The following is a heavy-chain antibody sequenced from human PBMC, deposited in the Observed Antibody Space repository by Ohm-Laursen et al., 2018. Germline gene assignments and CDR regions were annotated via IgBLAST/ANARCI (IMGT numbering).Heavy chain of an antibody. Sequence: SLRLSCAASGFTFDDYAMHWVRQAPGRGLEWVSGITGRSGNTYYADSVKGRFTISRDNSKNTLYLQMNSLRPEDTALYYCTKGSYISSFEGVHWGQGTLVTVSS. CDR2: ITGRSGNT. J-gene: IGHJ4*02. CDR1: GFTFDDYA. CDR3: TKGSYISSFEGVH. V-gene: IGHV3-23*01. D-gene: IGHD3-3*02.